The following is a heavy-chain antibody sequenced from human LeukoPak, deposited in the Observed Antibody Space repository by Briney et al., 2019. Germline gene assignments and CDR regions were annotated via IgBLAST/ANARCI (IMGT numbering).Heavy chain of an antibody. D-gene: IGHD3-10*01. CDR2: IRNDGSDE. CDR1: GFTFSDYY. J-gene: IGHJ4*02. V-gene: IGHV3-7*04. Sequence: GGSLRLSCVASGFTFSDYYMSWVRQAPGKGLEWVADIRNDGSDEYNVDSVKGRFTISRDNAKNSLFLQMNSLRAEDTAVYYCARDGFGSYFSLDYWGQGALVTVSS. CDR3: ARDGFGSYFSLDY.